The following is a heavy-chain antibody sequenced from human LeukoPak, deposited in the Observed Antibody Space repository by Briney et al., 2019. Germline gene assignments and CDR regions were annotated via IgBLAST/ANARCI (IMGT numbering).Heavy chain of an antibody. J-gene: IGHJ6*04. Sequence: GASVKVSCKASGYTFTSYGISWVRQAPGQGLEWMGWISAYNGNTNYAQKLQGRVTMTTDTSTSTAYMELRSLRSDDTAVYYCARDQGRDYGDSRIYYYYYGMDVWGKGTTVTVSS. CDR2: ISAYNGNT. CDR3: ARDQGRDYGDSRIYYYYYGMDV. D-gene: IGHD4-17*01. CDR1: GYTFTSYG. V-gene: IGHV1-18*04.